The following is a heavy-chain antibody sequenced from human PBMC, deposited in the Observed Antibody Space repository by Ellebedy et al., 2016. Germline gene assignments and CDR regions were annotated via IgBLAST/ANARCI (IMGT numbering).Heavy chain of an antibody. CDR2: ISYDGSNK. J-gene: IGHJ4*02. CDR1: GFTFSNYP. V-gene: IGHV3-30*04. Sequence: GESLKISCAASGFTFSNYPIHWVRQAPGKGLEWVAVISYDGSNKYYADSVKGRFTISRDTSKNTLYLQMSSLRTEDTALYYCARWVGTVTYHGYLPEYFDYWGQGTLVTVSS. CDR3: ARWVGTVTYHGYLPEYFDY. D-gene: IGHD4-11*01.